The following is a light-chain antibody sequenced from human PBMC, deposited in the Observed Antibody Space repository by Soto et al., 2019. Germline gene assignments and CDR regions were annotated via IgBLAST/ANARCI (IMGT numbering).Light chain of an antibody. CDR1: QTISNN. Sequence: EIVMTQSPATLSVSPGERATLSCRASQTISNNLAWYQQKPGQAPRLLIYGASTRASGIPARFSGRGSGTEFTLTISSLQSEDFAVYYCQQYNMWPWTFGQGTKVDI. CDR2: GAS. CDR3: QQYNMWPWT. J-gene: IGKJ1*01. V-gene: IGKV3-15*01.